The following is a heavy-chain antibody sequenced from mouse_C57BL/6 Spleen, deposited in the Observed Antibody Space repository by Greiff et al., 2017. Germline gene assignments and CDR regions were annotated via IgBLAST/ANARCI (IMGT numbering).Heavy chain of an antibody. CDR1: GYTFTSYG. D-gene: IGHD2-5*01. CDR3: ARSSYSNYLAY. CDR2: IYPRSGNT. Sequence: QVQLQQSGAELARPGASVKLSCKASGYTFTSYGISWVKQRTGQGLEWIGEIYPRSGNTYYNEKFKGKATLTADKSSSTAYMELRSLTSEDSAVYFFARSSYSNYLAYWGQGTLVTVSA. V-gene: IGHV1-81*01. J-gene: IGHJ3*01.